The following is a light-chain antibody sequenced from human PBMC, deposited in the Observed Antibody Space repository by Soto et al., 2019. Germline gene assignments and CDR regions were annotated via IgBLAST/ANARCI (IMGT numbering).Light chain of an antibody. CDR2: GAS. CDR1: QSVSGSY. V-gene: IGKV3-20*01. J-gene: IGKJ1*01. CDR3: QQYGSSPET. Sequence: EIVLTQSPGTLSLSPGGRATLSCRASQSVSGSYLAWYQQKPGQAPRLLIYGASSRATGIPDRFSGSGSGTAFTLTISRLEPEDFAVYYCQQYGSSPETFGQGTKLEIK.